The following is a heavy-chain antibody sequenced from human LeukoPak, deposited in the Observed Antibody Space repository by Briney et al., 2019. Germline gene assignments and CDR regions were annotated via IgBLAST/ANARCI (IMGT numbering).Heavy chain of an antibody. J-gene: IGHJ4*02. CDR3: ARDRVTGTPLFDY. Sequence: GGSLRLSCAASGFTFSDYYMSWIRQAPGKGLEWVSYISGSGSTIYYADSVKGRFTISRDNAKNSLYLQMNSLRAEDTAVYYCARDRVTGTPLFDYWGQGTLVTVSS. CDR1: GFTFSDYY. CDR2: ISGSGSTI. V-gene: IGHV3-11*04. D-gene: IGHD6-19*01.